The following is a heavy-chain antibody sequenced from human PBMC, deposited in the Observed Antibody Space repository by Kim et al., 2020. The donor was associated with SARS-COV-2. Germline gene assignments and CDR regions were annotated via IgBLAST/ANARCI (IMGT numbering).Heavy chain of an antibody. CDR2: ISSSSSYI. V-gene: IGHV3-21*01. D-gene: IGHD3-16*02. Sequence: GGSLRLSCAASGFTFSSYSMNWVRQAPGKGLEWVSSISSSSSYIYYADSVKGRFTISRDNAKNSLYLQMNSLRAEDTAVYYCASVLTFGGVIANDAFDIWGQGTMVTVSS. CDR3: ASVLTFGGVIANDAFDI. CDR1: GFTFSSYS. J-gene: IGHJ3*02.